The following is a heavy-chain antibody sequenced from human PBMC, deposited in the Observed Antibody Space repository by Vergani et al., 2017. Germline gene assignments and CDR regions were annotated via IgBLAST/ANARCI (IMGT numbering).Heavy chain of an antibody. CDR3: ARGGDCSSANYYMRYYYYCMDV. CDR2: ISSSSSYI. CDR1: GFTFSSYS. D-gene: IGHD2-2*02. J-gene: IGHJ6*03. V-gene: IGHV3-21*01. Sequence: EVQLVESGGGLVKPGGSLRLSCAASGFTFSSYSMNWVRQAPGKGLEWVSSISSSSSYIYYADSVKGRFTISRDNAKNSLYLQMNSLRAEDTAVYYCARGGDCSSANYYMRYYYYCMDVWGKGTTVTVSS.